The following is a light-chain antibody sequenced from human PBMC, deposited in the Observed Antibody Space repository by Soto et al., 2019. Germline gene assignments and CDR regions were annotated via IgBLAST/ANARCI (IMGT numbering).Light chain of an antibody. V-gene: IGLV1-47*01. J-gene: IGLJ2*01. Sequence: QSVVTQPPSASGTPGQRVTISCSGGSSNIGYSYVYWYQQVPGTAPKLLIQRNNQRPSGVPDRFSGSKSGTSASLAISVLRSEDEADYFCAAWDDSLRGVIFGGGTKVTVL. CDR1: SSNIGYSY. CDR3: AAWDDSLRGVI. CDR2: RNN.